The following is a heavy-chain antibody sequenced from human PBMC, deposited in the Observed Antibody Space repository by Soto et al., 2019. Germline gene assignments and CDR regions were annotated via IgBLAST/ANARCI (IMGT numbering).Heavy chain of an antibody. V-gene: IGHV3-23*01. J-gene: IGHJ4*02. CDR3: AKDRHYPRDYFHY. D-gene: IGHD3-10*01. Sequence: PGGSLRLSCADSGFTFSSSAIIWVRQAPGKGLEWVSAVSANGQGIYYADSVRGRFTISRDNSKNTVFLHMDSLSAEDTAVYYCAKDRHYPRDYFHYWGQGTLVTVSS. CDR1: GFTFSSSA. CDR2: VSANGQGI.